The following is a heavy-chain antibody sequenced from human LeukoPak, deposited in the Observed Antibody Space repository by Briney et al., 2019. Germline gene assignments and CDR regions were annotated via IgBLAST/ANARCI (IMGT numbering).Heavy chain of an antibody. J-gene: IGHJ4*02. CDR3: ASLYYYDSSGCHFDY. Sequence: GGSLRLSCAASGFTFSGYYMSWIRQAPGKGLEWVSYISVSSTYTNYADSVKGLFTVSRDNAKNSLYLQMNSLRAEDTAVYYCASLYYYDSSGCHFDYWGQGTLVTVSS. V-gene: IGHV3-11*03. D-gene: IGHD3-22*01. CDR1: GFTFSGYY. CDR2: ISVSSTYT.